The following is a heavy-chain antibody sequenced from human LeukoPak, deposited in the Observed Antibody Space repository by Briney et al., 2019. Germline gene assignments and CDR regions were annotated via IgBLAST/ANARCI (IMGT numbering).Heavy chain of an antibody. CDR3: TRHTEGSLDY. V-gene: IGHV3-7*01. CDR1: GFTFSNSW. Sequence: GGSLRLSCAASGFTFSNSWMAWVRQAPGKGLQWVANINRDGSTKHYADSLKGRFTISRDNPKNSLYLQMNNLRADDTAVYYCTRHTEGSLDYWGQGILVTVAS. D-gene: IGHD1-26*01. J-gene: IGHJ4*02. CDR2: INRDGSTK.